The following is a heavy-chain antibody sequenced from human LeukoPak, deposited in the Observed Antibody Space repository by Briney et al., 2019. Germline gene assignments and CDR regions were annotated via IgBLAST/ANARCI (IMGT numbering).Heavy chain of an antibody. D-gene: IGHD6-19*01. CDR3: ARGIAVAGYFDY. J-gene: IGHJ4*02. V-gene: IGHV3-30*02. CDR2: IRYDGSNK. CDR1: GFTFSSYG. Sequence: GGSLRLSCAASGFTFSSYGMHWVRQAPGKGLEWVAFIRYDGSNKYYADSVKGRFTISRDNSKNTLYLQMNSLRAEDTAVYYCARGIAVAGYFDYWGQGTLVTVSS.